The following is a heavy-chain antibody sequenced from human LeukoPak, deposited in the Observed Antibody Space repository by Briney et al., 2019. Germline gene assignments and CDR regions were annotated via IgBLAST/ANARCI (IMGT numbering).Heavy chain of an antibody. D-gene: IGHD3-22*01. CDR2: LYFDDYT. Sequence: PGGSLRLSCAASGFTVSRNYMSWVRQTPGKGLEWVSILYFDDYTLYTDSVKGRFTISRDDSKNALYLQMNSLRAEDTAVYYCAKRDSSGSYPYYFDYWGQGTLVTVSS. CDR3: AKRDSSGSYPYYFDY. V-gene: IGHV3-66*04. J-gene: IGHJ4*02. CDR1: GFTVSRNY.